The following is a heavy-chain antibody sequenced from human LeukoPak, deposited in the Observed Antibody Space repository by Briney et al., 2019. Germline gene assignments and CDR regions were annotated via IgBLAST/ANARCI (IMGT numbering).Heavy chain of an antibody. CDR1: GFTFSSHT. J-gene: IGHJ4*02. Sequence: GGSLRLSCAASGFTFSSHTMHAVRQAPGKGLERVAVTTHDGSNTDHADSVKGRFTVSRDNSKNTLYLQMYSLRTEDMAVYYCARDLSGSYVFDYWGQGTLVTVSS. V-gene: IGHV3-30-3*01. D-gene: IGHD1-26*01. CDR3: ARDLSGSYVFDY. CDR2: TTHDGSNT.